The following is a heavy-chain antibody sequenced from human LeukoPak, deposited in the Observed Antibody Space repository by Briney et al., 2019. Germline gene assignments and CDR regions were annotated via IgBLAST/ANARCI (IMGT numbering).Heavy chain of an antibody. CDR3: AREWYDILTGYQGFQLDY. Sequence: ASVKVSCKASGYTFTSFGISWVRQAPGQGLEWMGWVSAYNGNTYYAQELQGRVTMTTDTSTSTAYMELSSLTSDDTAVYYCAREWYDILTGYQGFQLDYWGQGSLVTVSS. J-gene: IGHJ4*02. CDR2: VSAYNGNT. D-gene: IGHD3-9*01. V-gene: IGHV1-18*01. CDR1: GYTFTSFG.